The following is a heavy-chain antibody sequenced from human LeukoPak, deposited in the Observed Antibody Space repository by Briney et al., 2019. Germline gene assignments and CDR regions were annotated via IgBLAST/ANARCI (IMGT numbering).Heavy chain of an antibody. D-gene: IGHD3-9*01. Sequence: ASVKVSCKASGGTFSSYAISWVRQAPGQGLEWMGGIIPIFGTANYAQKFQGGVTITTDESTSTAYMELSSLRSEDTAVYYCARCPSGTIDNWFDPWGQGTLVTVSS. CDR1: GGTFSSYA. V-gene: IGHV1-69*05. CDR2: IIPIFGTA. J-gene: IGHJ5*02. CDR3: ARCPSGTIDNWFDP.